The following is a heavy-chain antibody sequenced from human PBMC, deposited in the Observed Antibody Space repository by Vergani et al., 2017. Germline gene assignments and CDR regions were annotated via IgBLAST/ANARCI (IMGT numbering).Heavy chain of an antibody. J-gene: IGHJ4*02. CDR3: AGPQGTSAYYYGGFDY. CDR2: IKQDGRKN. V-gene: IGHV3-7*03. Sequence: EGQLVESGGGLVQPGGSLRLSCAASGFSFNSYWMTWVRQAPGKGLEWVASIKQDGRKNYVVDSVKGRFTISRDNAKNALSLQMNSLTAEDTAIYYCAGPQGTSAYYYGGFDYWGQGILVTVSS. D-gene: IGHD3-22*01. CDR1: GFSFNSYW.